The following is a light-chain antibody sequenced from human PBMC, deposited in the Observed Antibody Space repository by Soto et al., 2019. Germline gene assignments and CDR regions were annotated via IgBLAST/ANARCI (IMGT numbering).Light chain of an antibody. CDR2: DSS. CDR3: QQLSHYPYT. Sequence: DIQLTQSPSFLSASVEDRVTISCRASYDISSSLAWYQQEPGKPPKLLIYDSSTLQTGVPSRFTGSGSGRKFTLTISGLQFGDFATYFCQQLSHYPYTFGQGTKGDIK. CDR1: YDISSS. J-gene: IGKJ2*01. V-gene: IGKV1-9*01.